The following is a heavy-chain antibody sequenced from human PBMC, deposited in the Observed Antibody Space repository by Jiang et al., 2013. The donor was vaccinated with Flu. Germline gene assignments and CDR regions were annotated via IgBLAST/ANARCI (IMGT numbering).Heavy chain of an antibody. Sequence: PEDGETIYAEKFQGRVTITADTSTDTAYMELSSLRSEDTAVYYCATGVLSVPGIAAAGEDYWGQGTLVTVSS. J-gene: IGHJ4*02. V-gene: IGHV1-69-2*01. D-gene: IGHD6-13*01. CDR2: PEDGET. CDR3: ATGVLSVPGIAAAGEDY.